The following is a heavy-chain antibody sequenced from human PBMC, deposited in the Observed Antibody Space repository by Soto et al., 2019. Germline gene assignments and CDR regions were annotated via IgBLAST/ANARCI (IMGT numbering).Heavy chain of an antibody. D-gene: IGHD3-10*01. CDR2: IIPIFGTA. Sequence: GASVKVSCKASGGTFSSYAISWVRQAPGQGLEWMGGIIPIFGTANYAQKFQGRVTITADESTSTAYMELSSLRSEDAAVYYCARDREEFYYGMDVWGQGTTVTVSS. V-gene: IGHV1-69*13. J-gene: IGHJ6*02. CDR3: ARDREEFYYGMDV. CDR1: GGTFSSYA.